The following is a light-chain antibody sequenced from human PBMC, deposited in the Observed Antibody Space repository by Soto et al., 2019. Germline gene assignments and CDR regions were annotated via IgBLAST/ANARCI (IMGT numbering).Light chain of an antibody. CDR3: QLLT. CDR2: GAS. J-gene: IGKJ4*01. CDR1: QSISSGF. V-gene: IGKV3-20*01. Sequence: EIVLTQSPGTLSLSPGERATLSYRASQSISSGFLAWYQQKPGQAPRLLIHGASSRATGIPDRFSGSGSGTDFTLTISRLEPEDFAVYYCQLLTFGGGTKVEIK.